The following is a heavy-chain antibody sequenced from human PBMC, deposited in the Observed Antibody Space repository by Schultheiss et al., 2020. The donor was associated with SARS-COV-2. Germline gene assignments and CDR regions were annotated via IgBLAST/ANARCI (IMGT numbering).Heavy chain of an antibody. CDR3: AKVRQLYYHYDGLDV. Sequence: GGSLRLSCAASGFTFSSYGMHWVRQAPGKGLEWVALISYDGQNKYYADSVQGRFTISRDKSKNTLHLQLNSLRAEDTAVYYCAKVRQLYYHYDGLDVWGQGTTVTVSS. J-gene: IGHJ6*02. D-gene: IGHD6-6*01. CDR2: ISYDGQNK. CDR1: GFTFSSYG. V-gene: IGHV3-30*18.